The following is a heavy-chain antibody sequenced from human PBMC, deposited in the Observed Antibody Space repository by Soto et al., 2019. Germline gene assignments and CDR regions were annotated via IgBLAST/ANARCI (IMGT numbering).Heavy chain of an antibody. CDR2: IIPILGIA. J-gene: IGHJ3*02. V-gene: IGHV1-69*02. D-gene: IGHD5-12*01. CDR3: ARGAATKILVLMYGALEI. Sequence: SVKVSCKASGGTFSSYTISWVRQAPGQGLEWMGRIIPILGIANYAQKFQGRVTITADKSTSTAYMELSSLRSEDTAVYYCARGAATKILVLMYGALEIWGQGTMVTVSS. CDR1: GGTFSSYT.